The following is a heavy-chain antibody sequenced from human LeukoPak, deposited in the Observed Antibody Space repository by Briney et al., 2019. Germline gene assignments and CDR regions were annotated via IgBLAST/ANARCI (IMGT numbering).Heavy chain of an antibody. CDR3: ASYGSGSYYHPYYYYYMDV. CDR1: GGSISSYY. D-gene: IGHD3-10*01. J-gene: IGHJ6*03. V-gene: IGHV4-4*07. Sequence: SETLSLTCTVSGGSISSYYWSWIRQPAGKGLEWIGRIYTSGSTNYNPSLKSRVTISVDTSKNQFSLKLSSVTAADTAVYYCASYGSGSYYHPYYYYYMDVWGKGTTVTVSS. CDR2: IYTSGST.